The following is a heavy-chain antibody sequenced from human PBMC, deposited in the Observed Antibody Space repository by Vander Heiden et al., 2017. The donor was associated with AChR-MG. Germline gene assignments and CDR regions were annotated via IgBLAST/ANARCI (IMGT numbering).Heavy chain of an antibody. CDR1: GGSVSSGSYY. V-gene: IGHV4-61*01. Sequence: QVQLQESGPGLVKPSETLSLTCTVSGGSVSSGSYYWGWIRQPPGKGLEWIGYIYYSGSTNYNPSLKSRVTISVDTSKNQFSLKLSSVTAADTAVYYCARAHGSGSYVSDYYYYGMDVWGQGPTVTVSS. J-gene: IGHJ6*02. CDR2: IYYSGST. D-gene: IGHD3-10*01. CDR3: ARAHGSGSYVSDYYYYGMDV.